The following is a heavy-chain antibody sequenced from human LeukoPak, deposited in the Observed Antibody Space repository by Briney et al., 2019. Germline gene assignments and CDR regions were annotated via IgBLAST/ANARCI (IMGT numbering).Heavy chain of an antibody. J-gene: IGHJ4*02. Sequence: SETLSLTCAVSGGSFSGFYWSWIRQPPGGGLDWIADINHSGSTNYNPSLKSRVTISVDTSMNQFSLNLKSMTAADTAVYYCTRQYSSSYYSDYWGQGTLVTVSS. V-gene: IGHV4-34*01. CDR2: INHSGST. CDR1: GGSFSGFY. D-gene: IGHD6-6*01. CDR3: TRQYSSSYYSDY.